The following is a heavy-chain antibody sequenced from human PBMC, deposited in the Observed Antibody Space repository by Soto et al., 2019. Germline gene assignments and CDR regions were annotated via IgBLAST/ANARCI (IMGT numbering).Heavy chain of an antibody. CDR2: IYPGDSDT. Sequence: PGESLKISCKSSGYSLSTYWIAWVRQMPGKGQEWMGIIYPGDSDTRYSPSFQGQVTISADKFINTVYLQWNSLRASDTAMYYCATVAGYSSGWENYYSGMDVWGQGTTVTVSS. CDR3: ATVAGYSSGWENYYSGMDV. V-gene: IGHV5-51*01. D-gene: IGHD6-19*01. CDR1: GYSLSTYW. J-gene: IGHJ6*02.